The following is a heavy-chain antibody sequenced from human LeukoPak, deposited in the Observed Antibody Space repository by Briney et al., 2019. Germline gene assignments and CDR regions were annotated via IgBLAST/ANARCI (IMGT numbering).Heavy chain of an antibody. CDR1: GFTFDDYG. V-gene: IGHV3-20*04. J-gene: IGHJ4*02. D-gene: IGHD3-3*01. CDR2: INWNGGST. CDR3: ARDAIFGVSDSYYFDY. Sequence: PGGSLRLSCAASGFTFDDYGMSWVRQAPGKGLEWVSGINWNGGSTGYADSVKGRFTISRDNAKNSLYLQMNSLRAEDTALYYCARDAIFGVSDSYYFDYWGQGTLVTVSS.